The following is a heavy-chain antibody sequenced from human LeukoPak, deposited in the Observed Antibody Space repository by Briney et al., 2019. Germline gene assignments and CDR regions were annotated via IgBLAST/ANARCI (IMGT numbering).Heavy chain of an antibody. Sequence: PSETLSLTCAVYGGSFSGYYWSWVRQPPGPGLKWIREINHSGSTNYNPSLKSRVTISVDSSKNQCSLKLSSVTAADTGVYYCARSGCSSTSFHDYWGQGTLVTVSS. CDR3: ARSGCSSTSFHDY. CDR2: INHSGST. D-gene: IGHD2-2*01. J-gene: IGHJ4*02. CDR1: GGSFSGYY. V-gene: IGHV4-34*01.